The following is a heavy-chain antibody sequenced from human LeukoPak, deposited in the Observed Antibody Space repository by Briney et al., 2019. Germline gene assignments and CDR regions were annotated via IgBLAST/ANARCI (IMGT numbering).Heavy chain of an antibody. D-gene: IGHD3-10*02. J-gene: IGHJ6*04. CDR3: AELGITMIGGV. Sequence: GGSLRLSCGASGFTVSSNYMSWVRQAPGKGLEWVSYISSSGSTIYYADSVKGRFTISRDNAKNSLYLQMSSLRAEDTAVYYCAELGITMIGGVWGKGTTVTISS. CDR1: GFTVSSNY. CDR2: ISSSGSTI. V-gene: IGHV3-11*04.